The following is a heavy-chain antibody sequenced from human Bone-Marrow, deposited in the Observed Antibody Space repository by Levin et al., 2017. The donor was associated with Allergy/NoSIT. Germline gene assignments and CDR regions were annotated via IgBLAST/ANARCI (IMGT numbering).Heavy chain of an antibody. CDR3: AKDRGVAVASGSYYVDV. CDR2: ISSTSGRT. J-gene: IGHJ6*03. Sequence: GGSLRLSCTASGFTFTTYAMTWVRQAPGKGLEWVSTISSTSGRTYYADAVKGRFTISRDNSENTLDLRMNSLRAEDTAIYYCAKDRGVAVASGSYYVDVWGKGTSVTVSS. D-gene: IGHD6-19*01. CDR1: GFTFTTYA. V-gene: IGHV3-23*01.